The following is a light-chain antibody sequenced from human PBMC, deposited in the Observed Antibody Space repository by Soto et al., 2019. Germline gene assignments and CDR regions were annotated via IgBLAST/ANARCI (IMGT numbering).Light chain of an antibody. CDR3: ASFRSGTILV. Sequence: QSVLTQPASVSGSPGQSVTISCTGPRSDIGDSNFISWYQHSPGKAPRLLIYEVNNRPSGVSKRLSGSKAGNTASLTISGLPDDDEADYLCASFRSGTILVFGSGTKVTVL. CDR2: EVN. V-gene: IGLV2-14*01. J-gene: IGLJ1*01. CDR1: RSDIGDSNF.